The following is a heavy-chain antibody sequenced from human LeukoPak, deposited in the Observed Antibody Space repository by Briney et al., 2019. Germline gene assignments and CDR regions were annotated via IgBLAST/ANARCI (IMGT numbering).Heavy chain of an antibody. D-gene: IGHD1-1*01. Sequence: QPGGSLRLSCAASGFTFSGHWMSWVRQAPGKGLEWVSRLSTDSTRENYADSVKGRFTVSRDNAKNTLYLQLNSLRVDDTAVYYCARGERRGPLDYWGQGTLVTVSS. CDR2: LSTDSTRE. V-gene: IGHV3-74*01. CDR3: ARGERRGPLDY. J-gene: IGHJ4*02. CDR1: GFTFSGHW.